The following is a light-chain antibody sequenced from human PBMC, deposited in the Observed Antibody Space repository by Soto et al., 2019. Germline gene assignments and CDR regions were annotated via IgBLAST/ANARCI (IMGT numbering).Light chain of an antibody. CDR3: SVYTISSTFYV. Sequence: QSALTQPPSGSGSPGQSVTISCTGTSSDVGSYNRVSWYQQPPGTAPKLMIYEVSNRPSGVPDRFSGSKSGNTASLTISGLQAENEADYYCSVYTISSTFYVFGTGTKHTVL. CDR2: EVS. V-gene: IGLV2-18*01. CDR1: SSDVGSYNR. J-gene: IGLJ1*01.